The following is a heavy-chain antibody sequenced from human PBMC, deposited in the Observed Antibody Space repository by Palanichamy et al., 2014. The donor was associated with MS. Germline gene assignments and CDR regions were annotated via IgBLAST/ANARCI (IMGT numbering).Heavy chain of an antibody. Sequence: QVQPVQSGAEVKKPGASVKVSCKASGYTFTSYYMHWVRQAPGQGLEWMGIINPSGGSTSYAQKFQGRVTMTRDTSTSTVYMELSSLRSEDTAVYYCARVDYYDSSGYYLALDYWGQGTLVTVSS. CDR2: INPSGGST. CDR1: GYTFTSYY. V-gene: IGHV1-46*01. D-gene: IGHD3-22*01. CDR3: ARVDYYDSSGYYLALDY. J-gene: IGHJ4*02.